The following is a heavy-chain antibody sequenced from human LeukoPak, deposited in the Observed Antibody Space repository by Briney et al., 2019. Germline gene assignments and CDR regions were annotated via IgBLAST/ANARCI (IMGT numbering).Heavy chain of an antibody. CDR2: ISSSSSTI. V-gene: IGHV3-48*01. CDR3: ARAPPPYCSGGSCYSVLGAFDI. CDR1: GFTFSSYS. D-gene: IGHD2-15*01. J-gene: IGHJ3*02. Sequence: GGSLRLSCAASGFTFSSYSMNWVRQAPGKGLEWVSYISSSSSTIYYADSVKGRFTISRDNAKNSLYLQMNSLRAEDTAVYYCARAPPPYCSGGSCYSVLGAFDIWGQGTMVTVSS.